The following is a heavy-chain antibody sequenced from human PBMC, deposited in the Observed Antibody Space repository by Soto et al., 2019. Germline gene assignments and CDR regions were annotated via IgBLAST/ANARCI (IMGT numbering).Heavy chain of an antibody. V-gene: IGHV1-69*01. CDR3: ARGSTTTVTTWFDP. Sequence: QLQLVQSGAEVKKPGSSVNVSCKASGGTLSNFAINWVRQAPGQGLEWMGGIIPVFGKAKYAQKFQGRVHFTTDESTSTAYMEVVSLTSEDTAVYYCARGSTTTVTTWFDPWGQGTLVTVSS. CDR2: IIPVFGKA. D-gene: IGHD4-17*01. CDR1: GGTLSNFA. J-gene: IGHJ5*02.